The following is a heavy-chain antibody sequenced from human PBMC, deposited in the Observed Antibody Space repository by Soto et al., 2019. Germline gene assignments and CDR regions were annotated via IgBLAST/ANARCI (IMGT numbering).Heavy chain of an antibody. V-gene: IGHV1-46*01. Sequence: ASVKVSCKASGYTFTNSYMHWVRQAPGQGLDWMGLINPSGGSTSYAQKFQGRDTMTRDTARSTVYMELSSLRSEDSAVYYFARFAPYVGSSWFFDYWGQVTQVTVS. J-gene: IGHJ4*02. CDR1: GYTFTNSY. CDR2: INPSGGST. D-gene: IGHD3-10*01. CDR3: ARFAPYVGSSWFFDY.